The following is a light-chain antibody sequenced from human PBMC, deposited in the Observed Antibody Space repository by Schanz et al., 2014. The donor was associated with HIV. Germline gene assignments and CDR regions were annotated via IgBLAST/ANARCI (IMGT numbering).Light chain of an antibody. J-gene: IGLJ3*02. CDR2: DVS. V-gene: IGLV2-14*03. Sequence: QSVLTQPASVSGSPGQSITISCTGTSSDVGGYNYASWYQHHPGKAPKLMIYDVSNRPSGVSNRFSGSKSGNTASLTISGLQAEDEADYYCSSYTSSSTWVFGGGTKLTVL. CDR1: SSDVGGYNY. CDR3: SSYTSSSTWV.